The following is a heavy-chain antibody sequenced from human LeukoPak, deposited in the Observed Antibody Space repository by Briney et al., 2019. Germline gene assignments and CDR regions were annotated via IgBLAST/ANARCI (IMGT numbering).Heavy chain of an antibody. V-gene: IGHV3-30-3*01. CDR2: ISYDGSNK. Sequence: PGGSLRLSCAASGFTFSSYAMHWVRQAPGKGLEWVAVISYDGSNKYYADSVKGRFTISRDNSKNTLYLQMNGLRAEDTAVYYCARAPRPYDILTGYHDYWGQGTLVTVSS. D-gene: IGHD3-9*01. CDR1: GFTFSSYA. CDR3: ARAPRPYDILTGYHDY. J-gene: IGHJ4*02.